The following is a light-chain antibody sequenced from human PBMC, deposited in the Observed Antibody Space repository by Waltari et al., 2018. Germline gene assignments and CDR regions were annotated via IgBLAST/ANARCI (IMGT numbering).Light chain of an antibody. CDR1: SSDVGNFIL. J-gene: IGLJ2*01. CDR2: ENS. CDR3: CSYAGTTL. Sequence: QSALTQPASVSGSHGQSITISCTGTSSDVGNFILVSWYQQHPGKAPKLVIYENSKRPSGVSSRFSGSRSGNAASLTVSGLQAEDEAVYCCSYAGTTLFGGGTKLTVL. V-gene: IGLV2-23*01.